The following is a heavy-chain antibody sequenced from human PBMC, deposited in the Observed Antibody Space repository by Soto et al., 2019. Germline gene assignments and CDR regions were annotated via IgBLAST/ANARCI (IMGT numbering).Heavy chain of an antibody. J-gene: IGHJ4*02. CDR1: GFTFSSYG. Sequence: PGGSLRLSCAASGFTFSSYGMHWVRQAPGKGLEWVAVIWYDGSNKYYADSVKGRFTISRDNSKNTLYLQMNSLRAEDTAVYYCARDTSLRFGSPDYWGQGTLV. CDR2: IWYDGSNK. CDR3: ARDTSLRFGSPDY. V-gene: IGHV3-33*01. D-gene: IGHD3-16*01.